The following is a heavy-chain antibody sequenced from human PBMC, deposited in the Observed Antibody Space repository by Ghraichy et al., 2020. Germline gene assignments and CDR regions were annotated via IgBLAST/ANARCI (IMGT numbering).Heavy chain of an antibody. CDR2: IKSEKDGATA. CDR1: GFTVSKAW. J-gene: IGHJ4*02. CDR3: TPRGDYYDY. D-gene: IGHD3-10*01. V-gene: IGHV3-15*01. Sequence: GGSLRLSCAASGFTVSKAWMTWVRQAPGKGLEWVGRIKSEKDGATADYAAPVKGRFTISRDDSKNTLYLQMNSLKTEDTAVYYCTPRGDYYDYWGQGTLVTVSS.